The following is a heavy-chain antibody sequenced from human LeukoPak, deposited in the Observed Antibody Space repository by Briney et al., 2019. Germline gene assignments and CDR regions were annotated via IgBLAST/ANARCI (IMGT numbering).Heavy chain of an antibody. CDR2: IYYSGST. V-gene: IGHV4-59*01. CDR1: GGSISSYY. D-gene: IGHD2-2*02. Sequence: PSETLSLTCTVSGGSISSYYWSWIRQPPGKGLEWMGYIYYSGSTNYNPSLKSRVTISVDTSKNQFSLKLSSVTAADTAVYYCARAIVVPAAIYYFDYWGQGTLVTVSS. CDR3: ARAIVVPAAIYYFDY. J-gene: IGHJ4*02.